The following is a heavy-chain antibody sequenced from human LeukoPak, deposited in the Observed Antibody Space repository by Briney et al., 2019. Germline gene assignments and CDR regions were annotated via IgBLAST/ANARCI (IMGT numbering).Heavy chain of an antibody. D-gene: IGHD5-24*01. J-gene: IGHJ4*02. Sequence: PGGSLRLSCAASGFTFSSYAMSWVRQAPGKGLEWVSAISGSGGSTYYADSVKGRFTISRDNSKNTLYLQMNSLRAEDTAVYYCAKDLSFDGGYNSDYWGQGNLVTVSS. CDR3: AKDLSFDGGYNSDY. V-gene: IGHV3-23*01. CDR1: GFTFSSYA. CDR2: ISGSGGST.